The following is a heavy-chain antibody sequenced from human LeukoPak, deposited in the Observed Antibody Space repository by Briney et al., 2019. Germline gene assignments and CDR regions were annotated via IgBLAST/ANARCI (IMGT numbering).Heavy chain of an antibody. Sequence: PSETLSLTCAVSGNSISSGYYWGWIRQPPGKGLEWIGSIYHSRSTYYNPSLKSRVTISVDTSKNQFSLKLRSVTAADTAVYYCARVRGDDYYMDVWGKGTTVTVSS. CDR3: ARVRGDDYYMDV. CDR2: IYHSRST. D-gene: IGHD3-10*01. J-gene: IGHJ6*03. V-gene: IGHV4-38-2*01. CDR1: GNSISSGYY.